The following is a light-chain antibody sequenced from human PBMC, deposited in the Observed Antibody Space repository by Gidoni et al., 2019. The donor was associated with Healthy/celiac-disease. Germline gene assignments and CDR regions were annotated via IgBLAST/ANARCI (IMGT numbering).Light chain of an antibody. J-gene: IGKJ2*01. CDR1: QCIRSW. Sequence: IQMNQSPASVSASVGDRVTITCRASQCIRSWLALYQQKPGQAPKLLIYAASSLQSGVPSRFSGSGSGTDFTLTISSLQPEDFATYYCQQANSFPLTFGQGTHLEIK. CDR2: AAS. V-gene: IGKV1-12*01. CDR3: QQANSFPLT.